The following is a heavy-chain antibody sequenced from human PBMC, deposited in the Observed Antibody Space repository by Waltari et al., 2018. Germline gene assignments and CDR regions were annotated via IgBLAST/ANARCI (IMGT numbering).Heavy chain of an antibody. CDR1: GFTFDDYA. V-gene: IGHV3-9*01. CDR2: ISWNSGSI. CDR3: ARDGSSSWPWGYYYYMDV. Sequence: EVQLVESGGGLVQPGRSLRLSCAASGFTFDDYAMHWVRQAPGKGLEWVSGISWNSGSIGYADSVKGRFTISRDNAKNSLYLQMNSLRAEDTAVYYCARDGSSSWPWGYYYYMDVWGKGTTVTISS. D-gene: IGHD6-13*01. J-gene: IGHJ6*03.